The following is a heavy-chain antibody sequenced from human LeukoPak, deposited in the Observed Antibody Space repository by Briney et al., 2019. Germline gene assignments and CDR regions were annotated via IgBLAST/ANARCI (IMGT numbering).Heavy chain of an antibody. CDR3: ARQAPYSSGWYSGGPDAFDI. D-gene: IGHD6-19*01. Sequence: SETLSLTCTVSGGSISSYYWSWIRQPPGKGLEWIRYIYYSGSTNYNPSLKSRVTISVDTSKNQFSLKLSSVTAADTAVYYCARQAPYSSGWYSGGPDAFDIWGQGTMVTVSS. V-gene: IGHV4-59*08. CDR1: GGSISSYY. CDR2: IYYSGST. J-gene: IGHJ3*02.